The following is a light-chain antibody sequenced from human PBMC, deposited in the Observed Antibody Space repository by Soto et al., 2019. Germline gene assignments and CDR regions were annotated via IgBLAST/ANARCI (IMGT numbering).Light chain of an antibody. Sequence: QSVLTQPPSASGSPGQSVTISCTGTSSDVGGYNYVSWYQQYPGKAPTLMIYEVSKRPSGVPDRFSGSKSDNTASLTVSGLQAEDEADYYCSSYGGSNNVLFGGGTKLTVL. J-gene: IGLJ2*01. CDR1: SSDVGGYNY. CDR2: EVS. CDR3: SSYGGSNNVL. V-gene: IGLV2-8*01.